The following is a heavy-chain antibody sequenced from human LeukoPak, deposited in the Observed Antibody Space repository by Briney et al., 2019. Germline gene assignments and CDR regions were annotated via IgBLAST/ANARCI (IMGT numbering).Heavy chain of an antibody. D-gene: IGHD5-12*01. CDR2: ISGSGGST. J-gene: IGHJ4*02. CDR1: GFTFSSYA. Sequence: GGTLRLSCAVSGFTFSSYAMSWVRHPPGKGLEWGWAISGSGGSTYYADSVKGRFTISSDNSKNTLYLQMNSLRAEDTAVYYCAKVSYEVVDYWGQGTLVTVSS. V-gene: IGHV3-23*01. CDR3: AKVSYEVVDY.